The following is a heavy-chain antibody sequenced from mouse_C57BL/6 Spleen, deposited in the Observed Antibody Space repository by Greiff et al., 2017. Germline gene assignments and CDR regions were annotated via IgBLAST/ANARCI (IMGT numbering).Heavy chain of an antibody. CDR1: GYTFTSYW. Sequence: QVQLQQPGAELVKPGASVKLSCKASGYTFTSYWMHWVQQRPGQGLEWIGMIHPNSGSTNYNEKFKSKATLTVDKSSSTAYMQLSSLTSEDSAVYYCARRDYYGSSYVVFDYWGKGTTLTVSS. CDR2: IHPNSGST. J-gene: IGHJ2*01. V-gene: IGHV1-64*01. CDR3: ARRDYYGSSYVVFDY. D-gene: IGHD1-1*01.